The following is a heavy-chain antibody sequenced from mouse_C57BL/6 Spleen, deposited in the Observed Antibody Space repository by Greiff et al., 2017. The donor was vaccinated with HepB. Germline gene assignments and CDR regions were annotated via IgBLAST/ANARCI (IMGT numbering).Heavy chain of an antibody. CDR2: ISSGSSTI. D-gene: IGHD1-1*01. CDR3: ARNLYGSPYYYAMDY. J-gene: IGHJ4*01. Sequence: DVMLVESGGGLVKPGGSLKLSCAASGFTFSDYGMHWVRQAPEKGLEWVAYISSGSSTIYYADTVKGRFTISRDNAKNTLFLQMTSLRSEDTAMYYCARNLYGSPYYYAMDYWGQGTSVTVSS. CDR1: GFTFSDYG. V-gene: IGHV5-17*01.